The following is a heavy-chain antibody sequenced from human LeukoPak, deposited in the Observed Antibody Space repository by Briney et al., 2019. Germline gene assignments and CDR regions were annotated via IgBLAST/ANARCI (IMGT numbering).Heavy chain of an antibody. Sequence: PSETLSLTCTVSGGSISDYYWSWIRQPPGKGLECIGYIYYPGSTNYNSSLKNRVTISFDTSSKQFSLRLNSVTAADTAVYYFASLSYSGSFELADWGQGTLVTVSS. CDR3: ASLSYSGSFELAD. CDR2: IYYPGST. J-gene: IGHJ4*02. CDR1: GGSISDYY. V-gene: IGHV4-59*01. D-gene: IGHD1-26*01.